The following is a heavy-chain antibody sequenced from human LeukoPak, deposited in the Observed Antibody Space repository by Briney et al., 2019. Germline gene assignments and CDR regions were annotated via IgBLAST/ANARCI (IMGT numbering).Heavy chain of an antibody. CDR1: GFTFSSYA. J-gene: IGHJ6*02. CDR2: ISYDGSNK. D-gene: IGHD3-3*01. Sequence: GGSLRLSCAASGFTFSSYAMHWVRQAPGKGLEWVAVISYDGSNKYYADSVKGRFTISRDNSKNTLYLQMNSLRAEDTAVYYCARDAYYDFWSGYYYYYYYGMDVWGRGTTVTVSS. CDR3: ARDAYYDFWSGYYYYYYYGMDV. V-gene: IGHV3-30-3*01.